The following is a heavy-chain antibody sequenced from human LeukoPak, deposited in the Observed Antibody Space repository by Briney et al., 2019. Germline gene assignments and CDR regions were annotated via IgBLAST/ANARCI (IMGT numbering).Heavy chain of an antibody. CDR1: GGSISSSSYY. D-gene: IGHD3-16*01. CDR3: ARAGLGDSYGPAPFDY. CDR2: INHSGST. J-gene: IGHJ4*02. V-gene: IGHV4-39*07. Sequence: SETLSLTCTVSGGSISSSSYYWSWIRQPPGKGLEWIGEINHSGSTNYNPSLKSRVTISVDTSKNQFSLKLSSVTAADTAVYYCARAGLGDSYGPAPFDYWGQGTLVTVSS.